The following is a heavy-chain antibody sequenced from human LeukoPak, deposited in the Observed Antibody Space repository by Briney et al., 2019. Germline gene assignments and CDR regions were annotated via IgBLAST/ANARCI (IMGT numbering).Heavy chain of an antibody. D-gene: IGHD3-22*01. CDR3: ARALGSGYYYGTTVAFDI. CDR2: IYPGDSDT. V-gene: IGHV5-51*01. CDR1: GYSFTSYW. Sequence: GESMKISSKASGYSFTSYWIGWLRQMPGKVLEWMGIIYPGDSDTSYSPSVQGQVTISADKSISTAYLQWSSLKASDTAMYYCARALGSGYYYGTTVAFDIWGQGTMVTVSS. J-gene: IGHJ3*02.